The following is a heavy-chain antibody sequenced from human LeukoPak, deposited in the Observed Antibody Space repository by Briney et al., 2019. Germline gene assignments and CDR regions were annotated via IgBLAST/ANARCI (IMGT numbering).Heavy chain of an antibody. CDR2: LYSGGST. CDR1: GFTVSSSH. V-gene: IGHV3-53*01. Sequence: GRSLRLSCVASGFTVSSSHMTWVRQAPGKGLEWVSVLYSGGSTYYADSVKGRFTISRDNSKNTLYLQMNSLRAEDTAVYYCARGGVTMIVPILWGQGTLVTVSS. CDR3: ARGGVTMIVPIL. D-gene: IGHD3-22*01. J-gene: IGHJ4*02.